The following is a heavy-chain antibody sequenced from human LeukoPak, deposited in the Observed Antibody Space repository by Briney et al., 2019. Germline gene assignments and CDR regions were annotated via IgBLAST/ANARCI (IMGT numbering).Heavy chain of an antibody. CDR3: ARGGVIRGVVNFYYGMDV. D-gene: IGHD3-10*01. CDR1: GYIFTGYY. J-gene: IGHJ6*02. CDR2: ISPNKGGT. V-gene: IGHV1-2*07. Sequence: ASVTVSCKTSGYIFTGYYIHWVRRAPGQGLEWLGWISPNKGGTNSAHKFQGRVTLTRDASINTAYMELSNLTSGDTAVYFCARGGVIRGVVNFYYGMDVWGQGTVVTISS.